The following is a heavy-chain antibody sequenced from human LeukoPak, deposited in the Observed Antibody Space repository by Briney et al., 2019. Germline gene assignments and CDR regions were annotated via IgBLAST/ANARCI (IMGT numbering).Heavy chain of an antibody. CDR2: ISYDGNNK. Sequence: GGSLRLSCAASGFTFSSYGMHWVRQAPGKGLEWVAVISYDGNNKYYADSVKGRFTISRDNSKNTLYLQMNSLRAEDTAVYYCAKVSHTAMVKGYFDYWGQGTLVTVSS. CDR3: AKVSHTAMVKGYFDY. J-gene: IGHJ4*02. V-gene: IGHV3-30*18. CDR1: GFTFSSYG. D-gene: IGHD5-18*01.